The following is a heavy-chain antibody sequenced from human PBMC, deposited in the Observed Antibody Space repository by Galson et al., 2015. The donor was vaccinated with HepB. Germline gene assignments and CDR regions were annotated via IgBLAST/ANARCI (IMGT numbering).Heavy chain of an antibody. CDR3: ARDLPIRNTSPPMSDY. V-gene: IGHV1-18*01. CDR2: ISAYNGNT. J-gene: IGHJ4*02. Sequence: SVKVSCKASGYTFTEYGITWVRQAPGQGLEWMGWISAYNGNTNHEQKFQGRVTMTTDTSTNTAYMEVRSLRSDDTAVYYCARDLPIRNTSPPMSDYWGQGTLVTVSS. D-gene: IGHD3-3*01. CDR1: GYTFTEYG.